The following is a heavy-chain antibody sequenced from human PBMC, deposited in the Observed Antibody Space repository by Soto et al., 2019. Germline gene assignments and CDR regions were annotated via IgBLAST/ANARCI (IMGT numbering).Heavy chain of an antibody. CDR2: ISGSGGST. D-gene: IGHD2-2*01. Sequence: EVQLLESGGGLVQPGGSLRLSCAASGFTFSSYAMSWVRQAPGKGLEWVSAISGSGGSTYYADSVKGRFTISRDNSKNTLYLQMNSLRAEDTAVYYCAKEGCSSTSCYALHQTHTPYWGQGTLVTVSS. V-gene: IGHV3-23*01. CDR1: GFTFSSYA. J-gene: IGHJ4*02. CDR3: AKEGCSSTSCYALHQTHTPY.